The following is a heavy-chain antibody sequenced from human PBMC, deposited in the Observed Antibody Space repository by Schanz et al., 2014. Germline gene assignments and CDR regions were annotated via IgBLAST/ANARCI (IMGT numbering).Heavy chain of an antibody. CDR2: ISGSGVST. CDR3: ARDRDAGGYDS. V-gene: IGHV3-23*04. Sequence: VQLVESGGGLVQPGGSLRLSCAASGFTFSSYAMSWVRQAPGKGLEWISAISGSGVSTHYADSVKGRFTISRDNAKNSVYLQMHSLRAEDTALYYCARDRDAGGYDSWGQGTLDTVSS. J-gene: IGHJ5*01. CDR1: GFTFSSYA. D-gene: IGHD2-8*02.